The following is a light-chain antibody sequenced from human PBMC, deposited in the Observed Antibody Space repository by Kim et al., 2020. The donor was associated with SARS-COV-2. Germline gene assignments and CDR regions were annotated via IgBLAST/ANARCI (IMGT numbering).Light chain of an antibody. Sequence: SVGDRVTITHQASQGISKDLNRYQQKPRKAPKLLIYGASNLETGNPSRFSGSGSETDFTFDIGSLQPEDIATYYCEQYNNLPPLTFGGGTRV. J-gene: IGKJ4*01. V-gene: IGKV1-33*01. CDR2: GAS. CDR1: QGISKD. CDR3: EQYNNLPPLT.